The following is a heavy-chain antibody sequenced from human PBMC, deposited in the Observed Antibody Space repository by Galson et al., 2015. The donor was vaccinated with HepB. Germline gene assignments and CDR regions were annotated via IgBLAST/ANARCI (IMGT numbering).Heavy chain of an antibody. CDR1: GSSFNSYW. D-gene: IGHD2-2*02. J-gene: IGHJ5*02. V-gene: IGHV5-10-1*01. Sequence: QSGAEVKKPGESLRISCTGSGSSFNSYWISRVRQMPGKGLEWMGRIDPSDSYTNYSPSFQGHVTISADKSISTANLQWSSLKASDTAMYYCARPSTNTHNWFDPWGQGTLVTVSS. CDR2: IDPSDSYT. CDR3: ARPSTNTHNWFDP.